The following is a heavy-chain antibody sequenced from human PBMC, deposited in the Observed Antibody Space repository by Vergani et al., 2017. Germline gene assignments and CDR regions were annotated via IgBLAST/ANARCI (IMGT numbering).Heavy chain of an antibody. D-gene: IGHD2-2*01. CDR1: GYTFTDYS. CDR2: INTNTGNP. Sequence: QVQLAQSGSELEKPGASVKVSCKTSGYTFTDYSMNWVRQAPGQGLEWMGWINTNTGNPTLAQGFTGRFVLSSDASVTTAYLQINSLKAEDTAVYYCARGEYCSTTRCYETEVLGDWGQGSLVTVSS. V-gene: IGHV7-4-1*02. CDR3: ARGEYCSTTRCYETEVLGD. J-gene: IGHJ4*02.